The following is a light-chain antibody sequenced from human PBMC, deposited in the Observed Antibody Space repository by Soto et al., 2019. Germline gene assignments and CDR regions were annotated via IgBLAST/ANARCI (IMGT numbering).Light chain of an antibody. V-gene: IGLV3-1*01. CDR2: QDS. CDR1: KLGDKY. J-gene: IGLJ2*01. CDR3: QAWDSSIF. Sequence: SYELTQPPSVSVSPGQTASITCSGDKLGDKYACWYQQKPGQSPVLVIYQDSKRPSGIPERFSGSNSGNTATLTISGTQAMDEADYYCQAWDSSIFFGGGTKLTVL.